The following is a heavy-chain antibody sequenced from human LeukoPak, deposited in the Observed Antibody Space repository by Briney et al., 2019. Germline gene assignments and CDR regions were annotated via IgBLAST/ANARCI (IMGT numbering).Heavy chain of an antibody. Sequence: PSQTLSLTCTVSSGSISNGGYYWSWIRQHPGKGLEWIGYVHYSGGTYYNPSLKSRVTISRDTSNNQFSQRLSSVTAADTAVYYCARVNYDNNWFDFWGQGTLITVSS. J-gene: IGHJ5*01. D-gene: IGHD3-22*01. CDR3: ARVNYDNNWFDF. CDR1: SGSISNGGYY. CDR2: VHYSGGT. V-gene: IGHV4-31*03.